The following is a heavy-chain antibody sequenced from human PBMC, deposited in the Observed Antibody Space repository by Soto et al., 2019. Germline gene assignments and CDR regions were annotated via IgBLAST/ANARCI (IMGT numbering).Heavy chain of an antibody. J-gene: IGHJ4*02. Sequence: QVQLVQSGAEVKKPGSSLKVSCKVFGETLNSNPIGWVRQAPGQGREWVGGIVPLSDRTNYAQELQARVTVTAYGSTSTVYMELSNLKSDDTAVYYCARKSGRDCHSGGGCFSLDVWGQGSLITVSS. CDR2: IVPLSDRT. CDR3: ARKSGRDCHSGGGCFSLDV. CDR1: GETLNSNP. D-gene: IGHD2-15*01. V-gene: IGHV1-69*12.